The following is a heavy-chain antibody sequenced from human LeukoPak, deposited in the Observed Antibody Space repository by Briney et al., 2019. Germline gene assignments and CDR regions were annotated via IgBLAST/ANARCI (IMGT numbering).Heavy chain of an antibody. Sequence: GGSLRLSCAASGFIFSSYGMHWVRQAPGKGLEWVAFIRYDGSKKYYADSVKGRFTISRDNSKNTLYLQMSSLRAEDTAVYYCAKDFYYYYYYMDVWGKGTTVTVSS. V-gene: IGHV3-30*02. CDR2: IRYDGSKK. J-gene: IGHJ6*03. CDR3: AKDFYYYYYYMDV. CDR1: GFIFSSYG.